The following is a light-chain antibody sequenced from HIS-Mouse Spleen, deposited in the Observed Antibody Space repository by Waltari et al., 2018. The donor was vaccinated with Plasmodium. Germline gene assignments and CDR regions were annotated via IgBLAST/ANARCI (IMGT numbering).Light chain of an antibody. V-gene: IGLV3-1*01. CDR2: QDS. CDR1: KLGEKY. Sequence: SYELTQPPSVSVSPGQTASITCSGDKLGEKYACWYQQKPGQSPVLVIYQDSKRPSGILERFSGSNSGKPATLTISGTQAMDEADYYCQAWDSSVVFGGGTKLTVL. CDR3: QAWDSSVV. J-gene: IGLJ2*01.